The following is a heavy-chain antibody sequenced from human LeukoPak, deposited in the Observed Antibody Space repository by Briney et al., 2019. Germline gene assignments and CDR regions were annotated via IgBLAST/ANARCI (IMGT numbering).Heavy chain of an antibody. CDR1: GFTFSNYA. CDR2: ISYDGSNK. J-gene: IGHJ4*02. V-gene: IGHV3-30*04. Sequence: GGSLRLSCAASGFTFSNYAVHWVRQAPGKGLEWVAVISYDGSNKHYADSVQGRFTISRDNSKNTMYLQMNSLRAEDTAVYYCARPPPYCNRTSCYHLDYWGQGTLVTVSS. D-gene: IGHD2-2*01. CDR3: ARPPPYCNRTSCYHLDY.